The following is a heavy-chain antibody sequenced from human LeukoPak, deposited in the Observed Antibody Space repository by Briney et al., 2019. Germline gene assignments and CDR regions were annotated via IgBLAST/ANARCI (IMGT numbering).Heavy chain of an antibody. Sequence: GASVKVSCKASGYTYTSYDINWVRQATGQGLEWMGWMNPNSGNTGYAQKFQGRVTMTRNTSISTAYMELSSLRSEDTAVYYCARGHYDFWSGYKNWFDPWGQGTLVTVSS. CDR2: MNPNSGNT. D-gene: IGHD3-3*01. CDR3: ARGHYDFWSGYKNWFDP. CDR1: GYTYTSYD. V-gene: IGHV1-8*01. J-gene: IGHJ5*02.